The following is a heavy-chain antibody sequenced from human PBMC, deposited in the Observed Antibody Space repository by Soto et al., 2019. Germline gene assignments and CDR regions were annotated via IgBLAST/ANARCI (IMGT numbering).Heavy chain of an antibody. J-gene: IGHJ5*02. D-gene: IGHD2-2*01. V-gene: IGHV5-51*01. CDR1: GYSFTSYW. CDR2: IYPGDSDT. CDR3: ARRCSSTSCYGGRRDNWFDP. Sequence: PGESLKISCNGSGYSFTSYWIGWGRQMPGKGLEWMGIIYPGDSDTRYSPSFQGQVTISADKSISTAYLQWSSLKASDTAMYYCARRCSSTSCYGGRRDNWFDPWGQGTLVTVSS.